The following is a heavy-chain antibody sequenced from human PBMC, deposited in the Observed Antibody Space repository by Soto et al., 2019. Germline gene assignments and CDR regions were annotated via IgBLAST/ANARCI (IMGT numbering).Heavy chain of an antibody. CDR2: IIPMFGAS. J-gene: IGHJ6*02. CDR1: GDTFSSYA. Sequence: QVQLVQSGAEVKKPGSSVKVSCKASGDTFSSYAISWVRQAPEQGLEWMGGIIPMFGASTYAQKFQARVTFTADESTATAYMELSSLRSDDTAVYYCARDPKDPETYYYGLDVWGQGTTVTVSS. V-gene: IGHV1-69*12. CDR3: ARDPKDPETYYYGLDV.